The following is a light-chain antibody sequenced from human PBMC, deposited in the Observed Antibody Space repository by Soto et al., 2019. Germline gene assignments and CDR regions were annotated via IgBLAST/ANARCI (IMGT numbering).Light chain of an antibody. CDR3: QQRSNWPIT. V-gene: IGKV3-11*01. CDR1: QSVSSY. CDR2: DAS. J-gene: IGKJ5*01. Sequence: EIVLTQSPGTLSLSPGERATLSCRASQSVSSYLAWYQQKPGQAPSLLIYDASNRAPGIPARFSGSGSGTDFTLTISSLEPEDFAVYYCQQRSNWPITFGQGTRLEIK.